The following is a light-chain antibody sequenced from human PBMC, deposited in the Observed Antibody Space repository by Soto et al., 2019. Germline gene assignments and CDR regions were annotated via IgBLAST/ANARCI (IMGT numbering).Light chain of an antibody. CDR2: DAS. J-gene: IGKJ4*01. Sequence: EIVLTLSPSTLSLSPEERATLSCRASQSVSSYLAWYQQKPGQAPRLLIYDASNRATGIPARFSGSGSGADFTLTISSLEPEDFAVYYCQPRSNWPSLTSGGGTKVDIK. CDR3: QPRSNWPSLT. V-gene: IGKV3-11*01. CDR1: QSVSSY.